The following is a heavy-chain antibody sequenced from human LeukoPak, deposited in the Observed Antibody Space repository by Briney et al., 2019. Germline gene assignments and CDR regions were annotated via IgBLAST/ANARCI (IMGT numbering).Heavy chain of an antibody. J-gene: IGHJ3*02. D-gene: IGHD5-12*01. CDR2: INPNSGGT. CDR1: GYTFIGYY. CDR3: ARGSGYDFRAFDI. Sequence: ASVKVSCKASGYTFIGYYLHRLRQAPGQGPEWMGWINPNSGGTNYSEKFQGRVTMTRDTSISTAYMELGRLRSDDTAVYYCARGSGYDFRAFDIWGQGTMVTVSS. V-gene: IGHV1-2*02.